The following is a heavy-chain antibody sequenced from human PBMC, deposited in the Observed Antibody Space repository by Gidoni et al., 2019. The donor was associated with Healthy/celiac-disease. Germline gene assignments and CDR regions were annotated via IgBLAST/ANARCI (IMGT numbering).Heavy chain of an antibody. D-gene: IGHD3-22*01. CDR3: ARHHSLRRVVVITTAVGFDY. V-gene: IGHV4-39*01. CDR2: IYYSGST. Sequence: PRKGLEWIGRIYYSGSTYYNPSLKSRVTISVDTSKNQFSLKLSSVTAADTAVYYCARHHSLRRVVVITTAVGFDYWGQGTLVTVSS. J-gene: IGHJ4*02.